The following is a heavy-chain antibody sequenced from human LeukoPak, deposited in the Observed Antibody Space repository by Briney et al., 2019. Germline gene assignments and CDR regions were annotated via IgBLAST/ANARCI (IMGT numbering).Heavy chain of an antibody. D-gene: IGHD5-18*01. Sequence: ASVKVSCKASGYTFTSYDINWVRQATGQGLEWMGWMNPNSGNTGYAQKLQGRVTMTTDTSTSTAYMELRSLRSDDTAVYYCARDLSVVEGYSSDYWGQGTLVTVSS. CDR1: GYTFTSYD. CDR3: ARDLSVVEGYSSDY. J-gene: IGHJ4*02. V-gene: IGHV1-8*01. CDR2: MNPNSGNT.